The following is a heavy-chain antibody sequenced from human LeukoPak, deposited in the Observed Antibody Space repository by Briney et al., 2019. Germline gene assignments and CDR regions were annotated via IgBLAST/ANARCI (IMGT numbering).Heavy chain of an antibody. V-gene: IGHV3-53*01. CDR2: IYSGDRR. Sequence: GGSLRLSCEVSGLSVRGSYMSWVRQAPGKGLEWVSVIYSGDRRYYSDSVKGRFTISRDTSKNTLYLQMNNLRADDTARYYCTRDLTGTTWSENDYWGQGTLVTISS. D-gene: IGHD6-13*01. J-gene: IGHJ4*02. CDR1: GLSVRGSY. CDR3: TRDLTGTTWSENDY.